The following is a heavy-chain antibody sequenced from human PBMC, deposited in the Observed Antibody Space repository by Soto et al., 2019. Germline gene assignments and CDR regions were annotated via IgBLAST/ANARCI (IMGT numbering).Heavy chain of an antibody. D-gene: IGHD3-22*01. Sequence: GGSLRLSCAASGFTFSSYAMSWVRQAPGKGLEWVSAISGSGGSTYYADSVKGRFTISRDNSKNTLYLQMDSLRAEDTAVYYCAKDGYYDSSGYSLGDDAFDIWGRGTMVTVSS. CDR1: GFTFSSYA. V-gene: IGHV3-23*01. CDR2: ISGSGGST. CDR3: AKDGYYDSSGYSLGDDAFDI. J-gene: IGHJ3*02.